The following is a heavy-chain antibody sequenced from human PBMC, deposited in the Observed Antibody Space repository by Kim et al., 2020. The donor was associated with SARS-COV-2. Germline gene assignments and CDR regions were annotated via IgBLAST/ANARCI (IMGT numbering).Heavy chain of an antibody. CDR2: INHSGST. J-gene: IGHJ4*02. CDR3: ARGPNVRYSAFYPWVDY. D-gene: IGHD1-26*01. Sequence: SETLSLTCAVYGGSFSGYYWSWIRQPPGKGLEWIGEINHSGSTNYNPSLKSRVTISVDTSKNQFSLKLSSVTAADTAVYYCARGPNVRYSAFYPWVDYWGQGTLVTVSS. V-gene: IGHV4-34*01. CDR1: GGSFSGYY.